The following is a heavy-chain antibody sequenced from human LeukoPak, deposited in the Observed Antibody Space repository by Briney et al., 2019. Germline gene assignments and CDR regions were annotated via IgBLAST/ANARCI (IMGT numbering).Heavy chain of an antibody. Sequence: PGGSLRLSCAASGFSVGSNYMTWVRQAPGKGLEWVSVIYNGDNTNYADSVKGRFTISRDNSKNTLNLQMNSLRAEDTAVYYCARGTGWLYFDYWGQGILVTASS. D-gene: IGHD6-19*01. V-gene: IGHV3-53*01. CDR2: IYNGDNT. J-gene: IGHJ4*02. CDR3: ARGTGWLYFDY. CDR1: GFSVGSNY.